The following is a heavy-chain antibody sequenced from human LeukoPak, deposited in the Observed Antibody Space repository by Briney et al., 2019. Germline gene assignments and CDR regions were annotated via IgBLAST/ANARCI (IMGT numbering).Heavy chain of an antibody. J-gene: IGHJ4*02. Sequence: GGSLRLSCAASGFTFSSYAMSWVRQAPGKGLELGSAISGSGGSTYYADSVKGRFTISRDNPRNTLYLQMNSLRAEDTAVYYCATDAAVAGTIASYALDYWGQGTLVTVSS. CDR3: ATDAAVAGTIASYALDY. D-gene: IGHD6-19*01. CDR2: ISGSGGST. CDR1: GFTFSSYA. V-gene: IGHV3-23*01.